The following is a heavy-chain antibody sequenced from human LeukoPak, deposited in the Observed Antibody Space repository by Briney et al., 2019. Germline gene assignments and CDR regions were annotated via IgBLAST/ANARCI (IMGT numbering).Heavy chain of an antibody. D-gene: IGHD3-3*01. V-gene: IGHV3-74*01. CDR1: GFTFSSYW. J-gene: IGHJ4*02. CDR2: INSDGSST. Sequence: GGSLRLSCAASGFTFSSYWMHWVRQAPGKGLVWVSRINSDGSSTSYADSVKGRFTISRDNSKNTLYLQMNSLRAEDTAVYYCAIPWYYDFWSGYRDWGQGTLVTVSS. CDR3: AIPWYYDFWSGYRD.